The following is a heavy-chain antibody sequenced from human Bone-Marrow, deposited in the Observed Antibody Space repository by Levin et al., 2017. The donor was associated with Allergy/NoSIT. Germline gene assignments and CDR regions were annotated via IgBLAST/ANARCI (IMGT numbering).Heavy chain of an antibody. Sequence: GGSLRLSCAVSGFTFSDHYMDWVRQAPGKGLEWIGRIRTKAYNYATEYVASVKGRFTISRDDSQNSVYLQMNSLNIEDTAVYFCLKIGRNYQPDYWGRGTLVTVSS. CDR2: IRTKAYNYAT. D-gene: IGHD1-1*01. CDR1: GFTFSDHY. CDR3: LKIGRNYQPDY. J-gene: IGHJ4*02. V-gene: IGHV3-72*01.